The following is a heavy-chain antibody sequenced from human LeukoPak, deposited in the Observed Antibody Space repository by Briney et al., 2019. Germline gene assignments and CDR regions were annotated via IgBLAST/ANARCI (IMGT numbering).Heavy chain of an antibody. D-gene: IGHD6-13*01. CDR1: GYTFTGYY. V-gene: IGHV1-2*02. J-gene: IGHJ3*02. CDR3: ARDLKRPHARYSSRGVGAFDI. Sequence: ASVKVSCKASGYTFTGYYMHWVRQAPEPGLGWMGSINPNSGGTNYAQKFQGRVTISVDTSKNHFSLKLSSVTAADTAVYYCARDLKRPHARYSSRGVGAFDIWGQGTMVTVSS. CDR2: INPNSGGT.